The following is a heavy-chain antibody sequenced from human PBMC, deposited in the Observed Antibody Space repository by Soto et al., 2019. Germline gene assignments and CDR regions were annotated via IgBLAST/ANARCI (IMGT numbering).Heavy chain of an antibody. D-gene: IGHD3-22*01. J-gene: IGHJ4*02. CDR2: IYYSGTT. V-gene: IGHV4-39*01. CDR3: ARLYPYYYDSGGFYHDS. Sequence: SDTLSLTCNVSGSSIRSSSYYWGWIRQSPGKGLEWIGCIYYSGTTYYNPSLKSRVTISADTSKNQFSLKLNSVTAADTTIYYCARLYPYYYDSGGFYHDSWGQGTLVTVSS. CDR1: GSSIRSSSYY.